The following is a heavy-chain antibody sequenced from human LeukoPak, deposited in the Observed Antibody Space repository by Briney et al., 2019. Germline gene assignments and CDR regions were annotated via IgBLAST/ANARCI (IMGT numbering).Heavy chain of an antibody. Sequence: ASVKVSCKASGYTFTSYDINWVRQAPGQGLEWMGWINPNSGGTNYAQKFQGRVTMTRDTSISTAYMELSRLRSDDTAVYYCARDRDYDSSFDYWGQGTLVTVSS. D-gene: IGHD3-22*01. CDR2: INPNSGGT. CDR3: ARDRDYDSSFDY. J-gene: IGHJ4*02. V-gene: IGHV1-2*02. CDR1: GYTFTSYD.